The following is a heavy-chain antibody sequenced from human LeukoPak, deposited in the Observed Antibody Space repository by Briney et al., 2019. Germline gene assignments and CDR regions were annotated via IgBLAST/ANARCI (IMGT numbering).Heavy chain of an antibody. CDR2: IIPIFGTA. CDR1: GGTFSSYA. D-gene: IGHD3-16*02. J-gene: IGHJ4*02. Sequence: SVKVSCKASGGTFSSYAISWVRQAPGQGLEWMGGIIPIFGTANYAQKFQGRVTITTDESTSTAYMELSSLRSEDTAVYYCARGLRLGELSSPGYWGQGTLLTVSS. V-gene: IGHV1-69*05. CDR3: ARGLRLGELSSPGY.